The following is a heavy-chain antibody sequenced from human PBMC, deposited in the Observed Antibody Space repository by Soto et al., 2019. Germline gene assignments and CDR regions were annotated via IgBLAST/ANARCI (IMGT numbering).Heavy chain of an antibody. D-gene: IGHD5-18*01. CDR2: NISIFGTE. V-gene: IGHV1-69*12. Sequence: QVQLVQSGAEVKKPGSSVKVSCKASGGTFSSYAISWVRQAPGQGLEWIGGNISIFGTENYAQKFQGRVTLTADESTSTPYMQLSSRRSADTPVYHRTREPSRYSFIRRLGMDVGGQGTTVTVSS. J-gene: IGHJ6*02. CDR3: TREPSRYSFIRRLGMDV. CDR1: GGTFSSYA.